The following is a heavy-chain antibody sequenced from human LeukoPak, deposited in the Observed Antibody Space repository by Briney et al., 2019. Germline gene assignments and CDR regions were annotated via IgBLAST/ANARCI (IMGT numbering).Heavy chain of an antibody. V-gene: IGHV1-69*13. CDR2: IIPIFGTA. J-gene: IGHJ5*02. D-gene: IGHD1-26*01. CDR1: GGTFSSYA. Sequence: ASVKVSCKASGGTFSSYAISWVRQAPGQGLEWMGGIIPIFGTANYAQKFQGRVTITADESTSTAYMELSSLRSEDTAVYYCARSRWELLFSGLASGNWFDPWGQGTLVTVSS. CDR3: ARSRWELLFSGLASGNWFDP.